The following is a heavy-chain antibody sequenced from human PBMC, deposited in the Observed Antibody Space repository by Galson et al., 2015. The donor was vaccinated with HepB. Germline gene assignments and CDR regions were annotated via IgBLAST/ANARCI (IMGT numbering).Heavy chain of an antibody. CDR3: ATGGDCSGGSCHEGH. J-gene: IGHJ4*02. CDR2: IIPIFGRG. Sequence: SVKVSCKASGGTFSSYVISWVRQAPGQGLEWMGGIIPIFGRGNYARKFQGRVTISADKSTTTAYMELSSLRSEDTAVYYCATGGDCSGGSCHEGHWGQGTLVTVSS. V-gene: IGHV1-69*06. CDR1: GGTFSSYV. D-gene: IGHD2-15*01.